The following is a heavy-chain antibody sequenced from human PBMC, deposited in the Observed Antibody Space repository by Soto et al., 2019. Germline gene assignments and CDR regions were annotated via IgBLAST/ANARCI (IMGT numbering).Heavy chain of an antibody. Sequence: GGALRLSCAAPGVTFSWYWVSWVRQAPGKGLEWVANIKEDGSEKYYVDSVKGRFTISRDNAKNSLYLQMNSLRVEDTAVYYCAPISKSWGQGTLVTVSS. CDR1: GVTFSWYW. V-gene: IGHV3-7*01. CDR3: APISKS. CDR2: IKEDGSEK. J-gene: IGHJ4*02.